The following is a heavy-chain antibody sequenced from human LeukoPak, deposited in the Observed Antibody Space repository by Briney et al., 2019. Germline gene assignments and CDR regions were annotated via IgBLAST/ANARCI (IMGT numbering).Heavy chain of an antibody. D-gene: IGHD5-24*01. CDR3: ARVGDGYNSEGDWFDP. J-gene: IGHJ5*02. Sequence: ASVKVSCKASGYTFTGYYMHWVRQAPGQGLEWMGWINPNSGGTNYAQKFQGRVTMTRDTSISPAYMELSRLRSDDTAVYYCARVGDGYNSEGDWFDPWGQGTLVTVSS. V-gene: IGHV1-2*02. CDR1: GYTFTGYY. CDR2: INPNSGGT.